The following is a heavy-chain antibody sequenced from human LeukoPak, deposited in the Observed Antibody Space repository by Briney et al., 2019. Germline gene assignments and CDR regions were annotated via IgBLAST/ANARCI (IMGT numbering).Heavy chain of an antibody. Sequence: KPSETLSLTCTVSGGSISRDYWSCIRQPPGRGLEWIAFLFNGGTPDYNPSLKSRITISVDTSRNQFSLNLNSVTAADTAVYYCARGGPSSRWFDPWGQGILVTVSA. CDR2: LFNGGTP. CDR1: GGSISRDY. V-gene: IGHV4-59*01. D-gene: IGHD2-2*01. CDR3: ARGGPSSRWFDP. J-gene: IGHJ5*02.